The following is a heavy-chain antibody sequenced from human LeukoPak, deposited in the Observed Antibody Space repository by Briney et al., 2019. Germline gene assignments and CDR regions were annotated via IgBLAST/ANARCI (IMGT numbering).Heavy chain of an antibody. D-gene: IGHD3-22*01. CDR2: MYYSGNT. CDR3: ATMTRRGKYHFDN. V-gene: IGHV4-59*08. CDR1: AGSINTYY. Sequence: PSETLSLTCTVSAGSINTYYRSWIRQPPGKGLEWIGYMYYSGNTNYNPSLKSRVTMSADTSKNQFSLRLSSVTAADTAVYYCATMTRRGKYHFDNWGQGTLVSVSS. J-gene: IGHJ4*02.